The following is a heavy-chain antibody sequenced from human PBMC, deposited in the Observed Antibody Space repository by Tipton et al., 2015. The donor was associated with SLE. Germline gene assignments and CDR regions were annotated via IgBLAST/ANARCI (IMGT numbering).Heavy chain of an antibody. CDR2: IYHNESP. J-gene: IGHJ3*02. Sequence: TLSLTCTVSGYSISSGFYWAWIRQPPGKGLEWIGSIYHNESPYYNATLKSRVTMSVDTSKNQFSLKLSSVTAADTAVYYCARKNPYDFWSGYDAFDIWGQGTMVTVSS. V-gene: IGHV4-38-2*02. D-gene: IGHD3-3*01. CDR3: ARKNPYDFWSGYDAFDI. CDR1: GYSISSGFY.